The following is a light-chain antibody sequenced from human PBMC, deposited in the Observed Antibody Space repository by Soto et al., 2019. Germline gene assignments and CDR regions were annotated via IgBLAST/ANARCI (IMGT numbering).Light chain of an antibody. Sequence: QSVLTQPPSVSGAPGQRVTISCTGISSNIGAGSYVHWYQQLPGTAPKLLIRDNNNRPSGVPDRFSASKSGTSASLAITGLQAEDEADYFCQSFDSSLKSYVFGTGTKVTVL. V-gene: IGLV1-40*01. CDR2: DNN. CDR3: QSFDSSLKSYV. J-gene: IGLJ1*01. CDR1: SSNIGAGSY.